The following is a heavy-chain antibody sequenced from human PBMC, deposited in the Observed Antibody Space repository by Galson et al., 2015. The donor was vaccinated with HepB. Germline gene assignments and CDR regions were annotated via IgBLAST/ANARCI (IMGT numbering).Heavy chain of an antibody. CDR2: ISAYNGNT. CDR3: ARAGIQLWLNNWFDP. J-gene: IGHJ5*02. Sequence: SVKVSCTASGYTFNTYGISWVRQAPGKGLEWMGCISAYNGNTYYAQKLQGRVTMTTDTSTSTAYLELRRLRPDDTAAYYCARAGIQLWLNNWFDPWGQGTLVTVSS. D-gene: IGHD5-18*01. V-gene: IGHV1-18*01. CDR1: GYTFNTYG.